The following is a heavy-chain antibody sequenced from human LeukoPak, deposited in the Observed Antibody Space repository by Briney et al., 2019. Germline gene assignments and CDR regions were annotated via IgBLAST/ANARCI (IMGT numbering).Heavy chain of an antibody. CDR3: ARLGRSNYHDY. J-gene: IGHJ4*02. Sequence: PSETLSLTCAVYGESFSKYYWSWIRQPPGKGLEWIGEINHSGNTNYNPSLKSRVTMSVDTSKNQFSLKLSSVTAADTAVYYCARLGRSNYHDYWGQGTLVTVSS. V-gene: IGHV4-34*10. CDR1: GESFSKYY. CDR2: INHSGNT. D-gene: IGHD1-26*01.